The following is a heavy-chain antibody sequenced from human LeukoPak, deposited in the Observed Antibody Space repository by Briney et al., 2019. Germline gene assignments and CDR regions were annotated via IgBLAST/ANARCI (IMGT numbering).Heavy chain of an antibody. CDR1: GFTFSSYA. CDR3: ARDLVDTNYYGMDV. D-gene: IGHD5-18*01. Sequence: GGSLRLSCAASGFTFSSYAMHWVRQAPGKGLEWVAVISYDGSNKYYADSVKGRFTISRDNSKNTLYLQMNSLRAEDTAVYYCARDLVDTNYYGMDVWGQGTTVTVSS. V-gene: IGHV3-30-3*01. J-gene: IGHJ6*02. CDR2: ISYDGSNK.